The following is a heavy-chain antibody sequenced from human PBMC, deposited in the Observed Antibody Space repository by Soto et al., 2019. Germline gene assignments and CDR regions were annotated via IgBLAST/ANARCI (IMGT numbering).Heavy chain of an antibody. D-gene: IGHD2-15*01. CDR1: GGSFSGYY. Sequence: QVQLRQWGAGLLKPSETLSLTCAVYGGSFSGYYWSWIRQPPGKGLEWIGEIDHSRITNYSPSLQNRVAISVDTAKNHFSRTIDSVTAADTAVYFCARGQWSDRFLNWGQGTLLAVSS. CDR2: IDHSRIT. J-gene: IGHJ4*02. CDR3: ARGQWSDRFLN. V-gene: IGHV4-34*02.